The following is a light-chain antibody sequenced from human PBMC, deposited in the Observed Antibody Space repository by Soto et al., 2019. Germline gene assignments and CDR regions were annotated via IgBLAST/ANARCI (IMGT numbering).Light chain of an antibody. V-gene: IGKV1-5*03. CDR1: QNIDTW. CDR2: TAS. J-gene: IGKJ1*01. CDR3: QQWSDTSRS. Sequence: DIQMTQSPSTLSASIGDRITISCRASQNIDTWLAWYQQRPGEAPKLLIYTASNLENGVPSRFSGSGSGTAFTLTISSLQPEDFAPYYRQQWSDTSRSFGQGTQVE.